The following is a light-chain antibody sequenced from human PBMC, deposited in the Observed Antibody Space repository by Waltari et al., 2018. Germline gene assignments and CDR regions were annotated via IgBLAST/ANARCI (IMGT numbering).Light chain of an antibody. V-gene: IGLV1-47*01. Sequence: QSVLTQPPSASGTPGQRVTISWSGSSSNIGRNHVYWYQQLPGTAPKLLIYRNNQRPSGVPDRFSGSKSGTSASLAISGLRSEDEADYYCAAWDDSLSGVVFGGGTKLTVL. CDR3: AAWDDSLSGVV. CDR1: SSNIGRNH. J-gene: IGLJ2*01. CDR2: RNN.